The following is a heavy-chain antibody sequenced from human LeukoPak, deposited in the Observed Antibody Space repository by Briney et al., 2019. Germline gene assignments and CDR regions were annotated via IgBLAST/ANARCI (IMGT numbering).Heavy chain of an antibody. V-gene: IGHV3-23*01. CDR2: ISGSGGST. J-gene: IGHJ4*02. Sequence: GGSLRLSCAASEFSVGSNYMTWVRQAPGKGLEWVSAISGSGGSTYYADSVKGRFTISRDNSKNTLYLQMNSLRAEDTAVYYCAKSLAAAGNYWGQGTLVTVSS. CDR1: EFSVGSNY. D-gene: IGHD6-13*01. CDR3: AKSLAAAGNY.